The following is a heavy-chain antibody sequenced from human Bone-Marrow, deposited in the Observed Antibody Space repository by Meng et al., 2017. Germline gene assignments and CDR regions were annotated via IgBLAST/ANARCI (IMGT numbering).Heavy chain of an antibody. CDR3: ARDCPSPFRWFDP. Sequence: QLQLQESGPGLVKPSATLSLPCTVSGGSISSSSYYWGWIRQPPGKGLEWIGSIYYSGSTYYNPSLKSRVTISVDTSKNQFSLKLSSVTAADTAVYYCARDCPSPFRWFDPWGQGTLVTVSS. CDR2: IYYSGST. J-gene: IGHJ5*02. V-gene: IGHV4-39*07. CDR1: GGSISSSSYY.